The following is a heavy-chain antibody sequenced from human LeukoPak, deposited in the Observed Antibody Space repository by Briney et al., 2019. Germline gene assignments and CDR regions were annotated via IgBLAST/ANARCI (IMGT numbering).Heavy chain of an antibody. D-gene: IGHD2-21*02. CDR1: GYTFTGYY. CDR2: INPNSGGT. Sequence: ASVKVSCKASGYTFTGYYMHWVRQAPGQGLEWMGWINPNSGGTNYAQKFQGGVTMARDTSISTAYMELSRLRSDDTAVYYCARVRSKVTPDYWGQGTLVTVSS. CDR3: ARVRSKVTPDY. V-gene: IGHV1-2*02. J-gene: IGHJ4*02.